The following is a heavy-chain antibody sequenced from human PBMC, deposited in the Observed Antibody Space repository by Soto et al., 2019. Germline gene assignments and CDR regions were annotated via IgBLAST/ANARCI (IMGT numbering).Heavy chain of an antibody. CDR3: VREPRYCSGGSCSIMGDAFDI. Sequence: EVQLVESGGGLVQPGGSLRLSCVASGFTVTDIYMNRVRQAPGKGLEWVSVIYNEFTDYADSVRGRFSISTDSSKNALYLQMNSLRAEDSAVYYCVREPRYCSGGSCSIMGDAFDIWGQGTMVTVSS. CDR2: IYNEFT. V-gene: IGHV3-66*01. D-gene: IGHD2-15*01. J-gene: IGHJ3*02. CDR1: GFTVTDIY.